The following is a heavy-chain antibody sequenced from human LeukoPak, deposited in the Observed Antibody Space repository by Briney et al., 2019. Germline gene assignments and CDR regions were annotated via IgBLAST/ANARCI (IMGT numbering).Heavy chain of an antibody. V-gene: IGHV3-7*01. CDR3: ARESQYCSGGSCYSGAFDI. J-gene: IGHJ3*02. D-gene: IGHD2-15*01. CDR1: GFTFSSYW. Sequence: GGSLRLSCAASGFTFSSYWMGWVRQAPGKGLEWVANIKQDGSEKYYVDSVKGRFTISRDNAKNSLYLQMNSLRAEDTAVYYCARESQYCSGGSCYSGAFDIWGQGTMVTVSS. CDR2: IKQDGSEK.